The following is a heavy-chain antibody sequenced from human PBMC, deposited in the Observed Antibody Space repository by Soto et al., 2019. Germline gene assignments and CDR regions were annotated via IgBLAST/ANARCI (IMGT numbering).Heavy chain of an antibody. V-gene: IGHV1-69*13. D-gene: IGHD3-3*01. J-gene: IGHJ6*02. CDR3: ASPITIFGVVTNYYYGMDV. CDR2: IIPIFGTA. Sequence: SVKVSCKASGGTFSSYAISWVRQAPGQGLEWMGGIIPIFGTANYAQKFQGRVTITADESTSTAYMELSSLRSEDTAVYYCASPITIFGVVTNYYYGMDVWGQGTTVTVSS. CDR1: GGTFSSYA.